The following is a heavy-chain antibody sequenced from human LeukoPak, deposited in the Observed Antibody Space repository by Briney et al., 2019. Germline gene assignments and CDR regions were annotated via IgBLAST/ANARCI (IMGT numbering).Heavy chain of an antibody. J-gene: IGHJ4*02. CDR2: IYYSGST. V-gene: IGHV4-31*03. CDR3: AGGAYCSGLADY. Sequence: SETLSLTCTVSGGSISGGGYYWSWIRQHPGKGLEWIGYIYYSGSTYYNPSLKSRVTISVDTSKNQFSLKLSSVTASGTAVYYCAGGAYCSGLADYWGQGTLVTVSS. D-gene: IGHD2-15*01. CDR1: GGSISGGGYY.